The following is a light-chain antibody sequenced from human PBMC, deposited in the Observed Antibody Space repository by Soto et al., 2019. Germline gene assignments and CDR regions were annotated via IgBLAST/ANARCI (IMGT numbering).Light chain of an antibody. V-gene: IGLV2-8*01. J-gene: IGLJ3*02. Sequence: QSVLTQPPSASGSPGQSVTISCTGTSSDVGAYIFVSWYQQHPGKAPKLMVYDVNRRPPGVPDRFFGSKSGNTASLTVSGLQAEDEADYYCCSYAGSYTWVFGGGTKLTVL. CDR2: DVN. CDR1: SSDVGAYIF. CDR3: CSYAGSYTWV.